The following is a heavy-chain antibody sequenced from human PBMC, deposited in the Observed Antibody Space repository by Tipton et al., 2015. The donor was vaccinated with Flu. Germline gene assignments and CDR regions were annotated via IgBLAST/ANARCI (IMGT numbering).Heavy chain of an antibody. CDR1: GFTFSNYG. V-gene: IGHV3-33*01. CDR2: LRYEGVDK. CDR3: ARELSHPAGTPEF. J-gene: IGHJ4*02. Sequence: RSLRLSCAASGFTFSNYGMHWVRQAPGKGLEWVAILRYEGVDKYYADSVKDRFTISRDTSKNTVYLQMNSLRAEDTAVYYCARELSHPAGTPEFWGQGTLVTVSS. D-gene: IGHD1/OR15-1a*01.